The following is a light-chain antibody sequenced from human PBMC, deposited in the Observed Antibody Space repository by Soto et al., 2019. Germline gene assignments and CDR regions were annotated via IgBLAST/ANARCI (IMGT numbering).Light chain of an antibody. Sequence: QSVLTQPPSASGTPGQRVTISCSGGSSNIGTNYVYWYQLLAGTAPKLLIYTNDQRPSGVPDRISASKSGTSASLAISGLRSEDEADYYCVTWDDSLSSVLFGGGTKLTVL. CDR3: VTWDDSLSSVL. CDR1: SSNIGTNY. J-gene: IGLJ2*01. CDR2: TND. V-gene: IGLV1-47*01.